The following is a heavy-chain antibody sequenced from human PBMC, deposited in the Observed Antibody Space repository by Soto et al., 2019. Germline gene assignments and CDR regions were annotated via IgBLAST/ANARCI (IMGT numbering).Heavy chain of an antibody. CDR2: ISDGGST. Sequence: SETLSLTCNVSGASIYTYYWNWIRQSPGKGLEWIGYISDGGSTNYNPSLESRVSISMDTSKNQFSLNLDSVTAADTAVYFCARDFAYFDSWGQGTLVTVSS. J-gene: IGHJ4*02. CDR3: ARDFAYFDS. V-gene: IGHV4-59*01. D-gene: IGHD3-3*01. CDR1: GASIYTYY.